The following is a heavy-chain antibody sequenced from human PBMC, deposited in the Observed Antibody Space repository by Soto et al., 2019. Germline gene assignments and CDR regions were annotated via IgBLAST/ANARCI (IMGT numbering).Heavy chain of an antibody. J-gene: IGHJ4*02. CDR2: ISSSSSTI. Sequence: GGSLRLSCAASGFTFSSYSMNWVRQAPGKGLEWVSYISSSSSTIYYADSVKGRVTISVDTSKNQFSLKLISVTAADTAVYYCARSDGRYWGQGTLVTVSS. V-gene: IGHV3-48*01. CDR1: GFTFSSYS. CDR3: ARSDGRY.